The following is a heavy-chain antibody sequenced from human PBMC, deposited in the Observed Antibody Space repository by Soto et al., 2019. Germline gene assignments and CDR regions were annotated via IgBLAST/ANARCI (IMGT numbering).Heavy chain of an antibody. D-gene: IGHD4-17*01. J-gene: IGHJ1*01. CDR1: GCTFTSYG. CDR2: ISPLKGRT. CDR3: AMDYGDRPEYFKH. V-gene: IGHV1-18*04. Sequence: QVQLVQSGPDLKRPGASMKVSYKASGCTFTSYGISWVRQAPGQGLEWMAWISPLKGRTQYSQKAQGRVTLSTDTSSNTAYMEMTTLRVDDTAVYYCAMDYGDRPEYFKHWGQGTLVTVS.